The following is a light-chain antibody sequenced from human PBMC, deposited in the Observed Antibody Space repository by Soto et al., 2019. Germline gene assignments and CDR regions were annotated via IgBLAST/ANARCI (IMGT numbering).Light chain of an antibody. Sequence: EILLTQSPSTLSASVGDRATLSCRASQSVDTYLAWYQLKPGQAPRLLIYNASTRVTGVPARFGGSGSGTEFTLTIDSLQSDDFAIYYCQQNDSYSRAFGQGTKV. J-gene: IGKJ1*01. CDR1: QSVDTY. CDR2: NAS. CDR3: QQNDSYSRA. V-gene: IGKV3-15*01.